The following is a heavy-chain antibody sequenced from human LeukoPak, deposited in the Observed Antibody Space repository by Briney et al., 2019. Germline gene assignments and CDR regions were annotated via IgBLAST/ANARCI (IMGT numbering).Heavy chain of an antibody. J-gene: IGHJ4*02. V-gene: IGHV1-2*02. CDR3: ARAPMIVVVFPPRLDF. CDR2: INPNTDGT. CDR1: GYTFTGYY. D-gene: IGHD3-22*01. Sequence: ASVKVSCKTSGYTFTGYYMHWVRQAPGQGLEWMGCINPNTDGTNYAQNFQGRVTMTSDTSISTAYMELSSLRSDDTAMYYCARAPMIVVVFPPRLDFWGQGTLVTVSS.